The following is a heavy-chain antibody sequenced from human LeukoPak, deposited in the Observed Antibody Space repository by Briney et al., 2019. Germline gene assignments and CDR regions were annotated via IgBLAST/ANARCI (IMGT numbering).Heavy chain of an antibody. D-gene: IGHD2-2*01. V-gene: IGHV1-18*01. CDR1: GYTFTSYG. J-gene: IGHJ3*02. CDR2: ISAYNGNT. CDR3: ARGYCSSTSCYEPSDAFDI. Sequence: ASVKVSCKASGYTFTSYGISWVRQAPGQGLEWMGWISAYNGNTNYAQKLQGRVTMTTDTSTSTAYMELRSLRSDDTAVYYCARGYCSSTSCYEPSDAFDIWGQGTMATVSS.